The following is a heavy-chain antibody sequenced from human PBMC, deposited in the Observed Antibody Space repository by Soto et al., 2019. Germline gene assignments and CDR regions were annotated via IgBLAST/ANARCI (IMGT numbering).Heavy chain of an antibody. V-gene: IGHV1-8*01. Sequence: ASVKVSCKPSGYTFTSYDIYWVRQATGQGLEWMGWMNPNTGNSGYAQKFQGRVTMTSDTSISTAHMELSSLRSEDTAVYYCARRAXTNGWNGFGADKYYFDFWGQGTLVTVSS. CDR3: ARRAXTNGWNGFGADKYYFDF. J-gene: IGHJ4*02. CDR2: MNPNTGNS. CDR1: GYTFTSYD. D-gene: IGHD1-1*01.